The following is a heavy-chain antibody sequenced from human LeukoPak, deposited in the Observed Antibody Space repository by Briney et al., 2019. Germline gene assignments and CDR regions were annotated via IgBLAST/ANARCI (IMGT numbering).Heavy chain of an antibody. V-gene: IGHV3-48*03. CDR2: ISSSGSTI. D-gene: IGHD3-10*02. CDR3: AELGITMIGGV. J-gene: IGHJ6*04. Sequence: GGSVRLSCAASGFTFSSYEMNWVRQAPGKGLEWVSYISSSGSTIYYADSVKGRFTISRDNAKNSLYLQMNSLRAEDTAVYYCAELGITMIGGVWGKGTTVTVSS. CDR1: GFTFSSYE.